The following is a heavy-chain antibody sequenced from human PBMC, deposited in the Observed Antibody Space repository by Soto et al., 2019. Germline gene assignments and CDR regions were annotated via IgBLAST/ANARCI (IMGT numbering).Heavy chain of an antibody. V-gene: IGHV3-23*01. CDR1: GFTFTNYA. Sequence: PXESLRLSCAASGFTFTNYAMSWVRQAPGKGLEWVSTISGSGSGAATYYPSYADSVKGRFTISRDNSKNTVSLEMNSVRAEDTAVYYCAKDSLYYASSPSPGEWGQRTLVTVSS. CDR2: ISGSGSGAATYYP. D-gene: IGHD3-10*01. CDR3: AKDSLYYASSPSPGE. J-gene: IGHJ4*02.